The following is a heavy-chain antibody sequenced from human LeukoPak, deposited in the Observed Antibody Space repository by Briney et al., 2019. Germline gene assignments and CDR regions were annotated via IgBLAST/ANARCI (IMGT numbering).Heavy chain of an antibody. D-gene: IGHD4-17*01. CDR2: INPNSGGT. J-gene: IGHJ3*02. V-gene: IGHV1-2*02. Sequence: GASVKVSCKASGYTFTGYYMHWVRQAPGQGLEWMGWINPNSGGTNYAQKFQGRVTMTRDASISTAYMELSRLRSDDTAVYYCARSLYARVMTTVNDDAFDIWGQGTMVTVSS. CDR3: ARSLYARVMTTVNDDAFDI. CDR1: GYTFTGYY.